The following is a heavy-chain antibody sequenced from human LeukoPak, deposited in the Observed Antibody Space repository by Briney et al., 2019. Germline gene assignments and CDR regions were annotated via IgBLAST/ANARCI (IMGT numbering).Heavy chain of an antibody. Sequence: ASVKVSCKASGGTFSSYPVSWVRQAPGQGLEWMGGIIPIFDTPTYAQKFQGRVTIAAAESTSTAYMELSSLRSEDTAVYYRARGRAGSSPGWFDPWGQGTLVTVPS. CDR2: IIPIFDTP. CDR1: GGTFSSYP. CDR3: ARGRAGSSPGWFDP. D-gene: IGHD6-6*01. V-gene: IGHV1-69*13. J-gene: IGHJ5*02.